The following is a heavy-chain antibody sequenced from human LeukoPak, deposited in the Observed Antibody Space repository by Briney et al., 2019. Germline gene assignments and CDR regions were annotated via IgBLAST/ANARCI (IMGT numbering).Heavy chain of an antibody. D-gene: IGHD6-6*01. CDR1: GYTFTSYG. V-gene: IGHV1-18*01. CDR2: ISAYNGDT. J-gene: IGHJ4*02. Sequence: ASVKVSCKASGYTFTSYGISWVRQAPGQGLEWMGWISAYNGDTNYAQKLQGRVTMTTDTSTSTAYMELRSLRSDDTAVYYCARDRKSIPARRVIDYWGQGTLVTVSS. CDR3: ARDRKSIPARRVIDY.